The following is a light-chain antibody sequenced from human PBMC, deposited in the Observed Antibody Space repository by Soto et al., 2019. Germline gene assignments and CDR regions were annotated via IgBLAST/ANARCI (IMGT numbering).Light chain of an antibody. Sequence: DIVMTKSPVSLPVTPGEPASISCRSSQSLLHSNGFNYLDLYVQKPGQSPQLLISLASTRASGVPDRCSGSASGTEFTLNISRVEAEDVGFYYCMQALQAWTFGQGNKVEIK. CDR2: LAS. CDR1: QSLLHSNGFNY. J-gene: IGKJ1*01. CDR3: MQALQAWT. V-gene: IGKV2-28*01.